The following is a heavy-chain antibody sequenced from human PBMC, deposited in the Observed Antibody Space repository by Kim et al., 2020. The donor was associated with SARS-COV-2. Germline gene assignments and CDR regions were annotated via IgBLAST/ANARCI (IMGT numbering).Heavy chain of an antibody. CDR1: GDSVSSDSVA. CDR2: TYYRSKWHN. J-gene: IGHJ4*02. D-gene: IGHD4-4*01. CDR3: ARGHQYSIDY. V-gene: IGHV6-1*01. Sequence: SQTLSLTCALSGDSVSSDSVAWNWIRQSPSRGLEWLGRTYYRSKWHNDYAVSVKSRITISPDTSKNQFSLQLNSVAPEDTAVYYCARGHQYSIDYWGQGTLVTVSS.